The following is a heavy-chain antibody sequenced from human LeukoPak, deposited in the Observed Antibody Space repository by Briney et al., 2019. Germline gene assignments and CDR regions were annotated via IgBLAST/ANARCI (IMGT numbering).Heavy chain of an antibody. Sequence: ASVKVSCKAVGDTFSIYGISWVRQAPGQGLEWMGGIIPISGAAEYAQKFQGRVTITADEPTTTAYMELTSLTSDDTAVYYCARKNDGSGIRGTFDIWGQGQWSPSLQ. CDR1: GDTFSIYG. J-gene: IGHJ3*02. D-gene: IGHD3-10*01. V-gene: IGHV1-69*13. CDR3: ARKNDGSGIRGTFDI. CDR2: IIPISGAA.